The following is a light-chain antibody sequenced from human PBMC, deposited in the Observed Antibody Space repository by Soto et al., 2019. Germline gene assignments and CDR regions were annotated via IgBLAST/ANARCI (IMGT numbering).Light chain of an antibody. Sequence: EIVMTQSPVTLSVSPGERATLSCRASQSVSSSYLAWYQQKPGQAPKVLIYRASSRATGIPDRFSGSGSGTDFTLTISRLEPEDFAVYYCQQYGSSPLTFGGGTRWIS. J-gene: IGKJ4*01. V-gene: IGKV3-20*01. CDR3: QQYGSSPLT. CDR1: QSVSSSY. CDR2: RAS.